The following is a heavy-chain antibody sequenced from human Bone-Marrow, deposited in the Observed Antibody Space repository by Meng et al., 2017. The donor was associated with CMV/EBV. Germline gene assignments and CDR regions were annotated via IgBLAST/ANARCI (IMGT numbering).Heavy chain of an antibody. CDR1: GFTFSDHY. J-gene: IGHJ4*02. V-gene: IGHV3-72*01. D-gene: IGHD1-26*01. Sequence: GESLKISCAASGFTFSDHYMDWVRQAPGKGLEWVGRTRNKANSYTTEYAASVKGRFTISIDDSKNSLYLQMNSLKTEDTAVYYCARVDSGAGYWGQGTRVTVSS. CDR2: TRNKANSYTT. CDR3: ARVDSGAGY.